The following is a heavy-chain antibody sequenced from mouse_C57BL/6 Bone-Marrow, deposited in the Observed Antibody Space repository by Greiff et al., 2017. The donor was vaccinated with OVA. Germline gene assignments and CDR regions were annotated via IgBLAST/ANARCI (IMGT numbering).Heavy chain of an antibody. V-gene: IGHV7-3*01. CDR2: IRNKANGYTT. CDR1: GFTFTDYY. Sequence: EVQGVESGGGLVQPGGSLSLSCAASGFTFTDYYMSWVRQPPGKALEWLGFIRNKANGYTTEYSATVKGRFTISRDTSQSSLYLQMKALRAEDSATYYCARSSSLRSYGSTWFAYWGQGTLVTVSA. CDR3: ARSSSLRSYGSTWFAY. J-gene: IGHJ3*01. D-gene: IGHD1-1*01.